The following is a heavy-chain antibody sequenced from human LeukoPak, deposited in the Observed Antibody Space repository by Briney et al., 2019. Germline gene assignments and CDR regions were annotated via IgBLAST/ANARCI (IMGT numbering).Heavy chain of an antibody. CDR3: ARAGWNRYYYYYGMDV. Sequence: SETLSLTCTVSGGSISSGGYYWSWIRQHPGKGLEWIGYIYYSGSTYYNPSLKSRVTISVDTSKNQFSLKLSSVTAADTAVYYCARAGWNRYYYYYGMDVWGQGTTVTVS. CDR2: IYYSGST. J-gene: IGHJ6*02. CDR1: GGSISSGGYY. D-gene: IGHD1-1*01. V-gene: IGHV4-31*03.